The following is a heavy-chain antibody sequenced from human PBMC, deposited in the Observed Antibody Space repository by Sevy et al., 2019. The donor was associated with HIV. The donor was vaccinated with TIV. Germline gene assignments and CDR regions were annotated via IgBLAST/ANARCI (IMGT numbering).Heavy chain of an antibody. Sequence: GGSLRLSCAASGFTFSTYAMTWVRQAPGKGLEWVSTISGSGGNTYYADSVKGRFTISRDNSNKMVFLELTSLRAEDTALYYCAKEGSGYDAWGQGTLVTVSS. CDR2: ISGSGGNT. D-gene: IGHD5-12*01. CDR3: AKEGSGYDA. V-gene: IGHV3-23*01. J-gene: IGHJ5*02. CDR1: GFTFSTYA.